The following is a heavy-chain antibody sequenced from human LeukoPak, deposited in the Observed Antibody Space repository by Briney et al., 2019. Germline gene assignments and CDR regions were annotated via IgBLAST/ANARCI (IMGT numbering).Heavy chain of an antibody. Sequence: GGSLRLSCAASGFTFSSYAMHWVRQAPGKGLEWVAVISYDGSNKYYAESVKGRFTISRDNSKNTLYLQMNSLRAEDTAVYYCTKGTSYNWNDGWFDPWGNGILVTVSS. CDR1: GFTFSSYA. V-gene: IGHV3-30*04. J-gene: IGHJ5*02. CDR3: TKGTSYNWNDGWFDP. D-gene: IGHD1-20*01. CDR2: ISYDGSNK.